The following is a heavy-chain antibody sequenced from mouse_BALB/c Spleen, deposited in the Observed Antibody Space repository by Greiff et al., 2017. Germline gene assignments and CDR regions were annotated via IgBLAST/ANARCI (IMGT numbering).Heavy chain of an antibody. J-gene: IGHJ3*01. CDR2: IYPGDGDT. CDR1: GYTFTSYW. V-gene: IGHV1-87*01. CDR3: ARDGNSVAY. Sequence: VQLKESGAELARPGASVKLSCKASGYTFTSYWMQWVKQRPGQGLEWIGAIYPGDGDTRYTQKFKGKATLTADKSSSTAYMQLSSLASEDSAVYYCARDGNSVAYWGQGTLVTVSA.